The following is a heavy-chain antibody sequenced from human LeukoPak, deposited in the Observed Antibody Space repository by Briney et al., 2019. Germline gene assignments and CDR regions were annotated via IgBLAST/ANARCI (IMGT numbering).Heavy chain of an antibody. CDR1: GGSISSSSYY. V-gene: IGHV4-39*01. CDR3: ARFSPQAYCGGDCYHLFFDY. D-gene: IGHD2-21*02. Sequence: PSETLSLTCTVSGGSISSSSYYWGWIRQPPGKGLEWIGSIYYSGSTYYNPSLKSRVTISVDTSKNQFSLKLSSVTAADTAVYYCARFSPQAYCGGDCYHLFFDYWGQGTLVTVSS. J-gene: IGHJ4*02. CDR2: IYYSGST.